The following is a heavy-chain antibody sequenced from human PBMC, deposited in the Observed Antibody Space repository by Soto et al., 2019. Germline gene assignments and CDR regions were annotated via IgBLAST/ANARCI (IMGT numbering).Heavy chain of an antibody. J-gene: IGHJ4*02. CDR2: IYNGGGT. V-gene: IGHV3-53*02. CDR1: GFTVSGNY. CDR3: ASTRGSSYDY. Sequence: EVQLVETGGGLIQPGGSLRLSCAASGFTVSGNYMCWVRQAPGKGLEWVSVIYNGGGTYYADYVKGRFTISRHNSKNTLYLQMNNLRAEDTAVYYCASTRGSSYDYWGQGTLVTVSS. D-gene: IGHD6-6*01.